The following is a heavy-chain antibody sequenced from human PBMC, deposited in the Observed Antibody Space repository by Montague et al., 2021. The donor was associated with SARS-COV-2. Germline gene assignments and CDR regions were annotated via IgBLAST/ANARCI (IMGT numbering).Heavy chain of an antibody. Sequence: SLSLSCAASGFTFRNYWMHWVRQVPGKGLVWVSRINNDGSRITYADSVRGRFTISRDNAKNTVYLQLSSLRVDDTAVYYCVRDLGWNEDYWGQGTLVTVSS. D-gene: IGHD1-1*01. CDR1: GFTFRNYW. CDR3: VRDLGWNEDY. CDR2: INNDGSRI. J-gene: IGHJ4*02. V-gene: IGHV3-74*03.